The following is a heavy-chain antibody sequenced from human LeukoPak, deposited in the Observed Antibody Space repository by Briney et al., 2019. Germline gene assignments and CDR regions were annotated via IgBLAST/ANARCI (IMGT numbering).Heavy chain of an antibody. Sequence: PSETLSLTCTVSGGSISSGDYYWSWIRQPPGKGLEWIGYIYYSGSTYYNPSLKSRVTISVDTSKNQFSLKLSSVTAADTAVYYCARPSSLSLGAFDIWGQGTMVTVSS. CDR2: IYYSGST. D-gene: IGHD2/OR15-2a*01. V-gene: IGHV4-30-4*08. J-gene: IGHJ3*02. CDR3: ARPSSLSLGAFDI. CDR1: GGSISSGDYY.